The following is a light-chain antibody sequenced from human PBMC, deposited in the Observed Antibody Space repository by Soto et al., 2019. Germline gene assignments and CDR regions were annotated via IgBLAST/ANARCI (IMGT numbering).Light chain of an antibody. Sequence: DIQMAQSPSTLSASVGGRVTITCRASQSIRRRLAWYQQKPGKAPNLLIYDASSLESGVPSRFSGGGSGTEFNLTISSLQPDDFATYDCQQYNTYPWTFGQGTKVELK. J-gene: IGKJ1*01. CDR3: QQYNTYPWT. CDR2: DAS. V-gene: IGKV1-5*01. CDR1: QSIRRR.